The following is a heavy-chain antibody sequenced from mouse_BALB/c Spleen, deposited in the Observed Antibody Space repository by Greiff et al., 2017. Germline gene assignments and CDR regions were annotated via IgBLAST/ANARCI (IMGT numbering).Heavy chain of an antibody. V-gene: IGHV14-3*02. CDR2: IDPANGNT. Sequence: EVQLQESGAELVKPGASVKLSCTASGFNFKDTYMHWVKQRPEQGLEWIGRIDPANGNTKYDPKFQGKATITADTSSNTAYLQLSSLTSENTAVYYCARDGTYYFDDWGEGNTLTVAA. CDR1: GFNFKDTY. J-gene: IGHJ2*01. D-gene: IGHD2-1*01. CDR3: ARDGTYYFDD.